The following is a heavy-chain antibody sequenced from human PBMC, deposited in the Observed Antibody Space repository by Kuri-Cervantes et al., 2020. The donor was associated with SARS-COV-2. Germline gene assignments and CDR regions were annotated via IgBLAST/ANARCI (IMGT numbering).Heavy chain of an antibody. D-gene: IGHD1-26*01. J-gene: IGHJ4*02. V-gene: IGHV1-69*05. CDR1: GGTFSSYA. Sequence: SVKVSCKASGGTFSSYAISWVRQAPGQGLEWMGGIIPIFGTANYAQKFQSRVTITTDESTSTAYMELSSLRSEDTAVYYCARDHSGSNEGYYFDYWGQGTLVTVSS. CDR3: ARDHSGSNEGYYFDY. CDR2: IIPIFGTA.